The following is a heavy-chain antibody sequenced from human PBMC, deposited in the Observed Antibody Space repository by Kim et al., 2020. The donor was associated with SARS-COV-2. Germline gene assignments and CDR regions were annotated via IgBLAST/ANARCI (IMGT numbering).Heavy chain of an antibody. D-gene: IGHD3-3*02. J-gene: IGHJ4*02. CDR1: SDSFSAYY. CDR3: ARSEGRASWHHFDY. Sequence: SETLSLTCTVSSDSFSAYYWSWIRQFPGKGLEWIGYIFYSGNTNSSPSLKSRVTISWETSRSQFSLDLTSVTEADTAVYYCARSEGRASWHHFDYWGQGILVTVSS. V-gene: IGHV4-59*01. CDR2: IFYSGNT.